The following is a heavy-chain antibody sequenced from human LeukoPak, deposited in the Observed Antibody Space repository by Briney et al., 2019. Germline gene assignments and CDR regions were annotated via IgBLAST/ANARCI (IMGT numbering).Heavy chain of an antibody. D-gene: IGHD2-15*01. J-gene: IGHJ4*02. V-gene: IGHV3-7*03. CDR3: ARRGSDIVVVVAPFDY. CDR1: GFTFSSYW. CDR2: IKQDGSEK. Sequence: GGSLRLSCAASGFTFSSYWMSWVRQAPGKGLEWVANIKQDGSEKYYVDSVKGRFTISRDNAKNSLYLQMNSLRAEDTAVYYCARRGSDIVVVVAPFDYWGQGTLDTVSS.